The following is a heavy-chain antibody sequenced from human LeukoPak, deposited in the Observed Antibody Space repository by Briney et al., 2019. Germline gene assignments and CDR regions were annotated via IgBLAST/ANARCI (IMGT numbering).Heavy chain of an antibody. Sequence: PSETLSLTCTVSGGSISSYYWSWIRQPPGKGLEWIGYIYYSGSTNYNPSLKSRVTISVDTSKNQFSLKLSSVTAADTAVYYCARHSEQWLVPYYFDYWGQGTLVTVSS. CDR3: ARHSEQWLVPYYFDY. V-gene: IGHV4-59*08. D-gene: IGHD6-19*01. CDR2: IYYSGST. CDR1: GGSISSYY. J-gene: IGHJ4*02.